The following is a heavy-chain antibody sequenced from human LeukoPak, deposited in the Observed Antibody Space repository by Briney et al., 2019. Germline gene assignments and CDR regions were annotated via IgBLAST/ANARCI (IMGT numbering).Heavy chain of an antibody. V-gene: IGHV3-48*03. J-gene: IGHJ3*02. CDR2: ISGSGGTI. D-gene: IGHD1/OR15-1a*01. Sequence: GGSLRLSCAASGFTFSSYEMNWVRQAPGKGLEWVAYISGSGGTIYYGDSVRGRFTISRDNAKSSLYLQINSLRAEDTAVYYCARDEQRSGAFDIWGQGTMVTVSS. CDR1: GFTFSSYE. CDR3: ARDEQRSGAFDI.